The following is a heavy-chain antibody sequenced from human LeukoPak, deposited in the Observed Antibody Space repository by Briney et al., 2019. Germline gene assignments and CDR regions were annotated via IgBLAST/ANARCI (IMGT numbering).Heavy chain of an antibody. D-gene: IGHD6-19*01. CDR1: GYTFTRYA. Sequence: GASVKVSCKASGYTFTRYAMNWLRQAPGQGLEWMGWINPNTGNPTYAQAFTGRFVFSLDTSVSTAYLQMSSLNTEDTAVYYCAIDQPVAGVSNFDSWGQGTLVTVSS. V-gene: IGHV7-4-1*02. J-gene: IGHJ4*02. CDR2: INPNTGNP. CDR3: AIDQPVAGVSNFDS.